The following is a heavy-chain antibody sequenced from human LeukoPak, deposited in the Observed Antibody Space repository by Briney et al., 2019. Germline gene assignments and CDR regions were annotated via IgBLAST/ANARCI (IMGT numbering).Heavy chain of an antibody. D-gene: IGHD6-13*01. CDR3: ARGRLPGIAAAGKKFDY. CDR1: GGSFSGYY. J-gene: IGHJ4*02. V-gene: IGHV4-34*01. Sequence: PSETLSLTCAVYGGSFSGYYWSWLRQPPGKGLEWIGEINHSGSTNYNPSLKSRVTISVDTSKNQFSLKLSSVTAADTAVYYCARGRLPGIAAAGKKFDYWGQGTLVTVSS. CDR2: INHSGST.